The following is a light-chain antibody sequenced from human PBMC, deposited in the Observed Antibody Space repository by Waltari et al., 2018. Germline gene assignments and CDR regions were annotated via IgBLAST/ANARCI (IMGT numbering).Light chain of an antibody. CDR1: SSNIGSDY. Sequence: QSVLAQPPSVSAAPGQRVTIPCSGSSSNIGSDYVSWYQQFPGTAPKLLIQENNERPSGIPDRFSGSKSGTSATLDITGLQTGDEAVYYCATWDSSLSAGVFGGVTKLTVL. J-gene: IGLJ2*01. CDR3: ATWDSSLSAGV. V-gene: IGLV1-51*02. CDR2: ENN.